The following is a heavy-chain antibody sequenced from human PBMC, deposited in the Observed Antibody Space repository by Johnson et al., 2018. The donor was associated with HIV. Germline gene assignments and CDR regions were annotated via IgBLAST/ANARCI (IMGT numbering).Heavy chain of an antibody. CDR1: GFTFHYYA. Sequence: VQLVESGGVVVQPGGSLRLSCAASGFTFHYYAMHWVRHAPGKGLECVSLITWYGGTPHYADSVKGRFTISRDNSKNPLYLKMNSLRLEDTALYYCTKDLGGDGKLDAFDIWGQGTMVTVSS. V-gene: IGHV3-43D*03. J-gene: IGHJ3*02. CDR3: TKDLGGDGKLDAFDI. CDR2: ITWYGGTP. D-gene: IGHD5-24*01.